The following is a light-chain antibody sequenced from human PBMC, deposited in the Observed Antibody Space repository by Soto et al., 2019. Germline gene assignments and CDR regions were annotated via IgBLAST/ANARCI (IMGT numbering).Light chain of an antibody. CDR2: AAS. CDR3: QHGYSSPLT. Sequence: DIQMTQSPSSLSASVGDRVTITCRASQSISTYLHWYQPKPGQAPNLLIYAASTLQRGLPSRFSGSGSGTDFSLTISCLQPEDFATYFCQHGYSSPLTFGGGTKVDIK. V-gene: IGKV1-39*01. CDR1: QSISTY. J-gene: IGKJ4*01.